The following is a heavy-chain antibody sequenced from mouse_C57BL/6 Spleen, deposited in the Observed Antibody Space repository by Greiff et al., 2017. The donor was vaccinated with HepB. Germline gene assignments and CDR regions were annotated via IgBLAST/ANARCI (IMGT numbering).Heavy chain of an antibody. V-gene: IGHV1-53*01. CDR1: GYTFTSYW. D-gene: IGHD2-2*01. CDR3: ARGWGYDVDYFDY. CDR2: INPSNGGT. J-gene: IGHJ2*01. Sequence: VQLQQPGTELVKPGASVKLSCKASGYTFTSYWMHWVKQRPGQGLEWIGNINPSNGGTNYNEKFKSKATLTVDKSSSTAYMQLSSLTSEDSAVYYCARGWGYDVDYFDYWGQGTTLTVSS.